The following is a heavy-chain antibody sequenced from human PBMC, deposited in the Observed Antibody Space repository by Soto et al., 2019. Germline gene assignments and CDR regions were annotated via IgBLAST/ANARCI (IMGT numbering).Heavy chain of an antibody. D-gene: IGHD6-25*01. CDR1: GGSITNSGQY. Sequence: QLQLQESGPGLVKPSETLSLTCTVSGGSITNSGQYCVWIRQTPGKGLEWIGSIYYRGSPYYKPSGTSSRARAGDTCKKGCSLKLSAVTDADTAVYCRARQGRAAAVGTVFYGLDVWGQGNTVNVSS. J-gene: IGHJ6*02. CDR3: ARQGRAAAVGTVFYGLDV. CDR2: IYYRGSP. V-gene: IGHV4-39*01.